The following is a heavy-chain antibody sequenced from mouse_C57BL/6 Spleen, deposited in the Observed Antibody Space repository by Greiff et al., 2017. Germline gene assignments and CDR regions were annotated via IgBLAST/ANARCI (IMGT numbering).Heavy chain of an antibody. V-gene: IGHV1-54*01. CDR1: GYAFTNYL. D-gene: IGHD4-1*01. J-gene: IGHJ1*03. Sequence: VQLQQSGAELVRPGTSVKVSCKASGYAFTNYLIEWVKQRPGQGLEWIGVINPGSGGTNYNEKFKGKATLTADKSSSTAYMQLSSLTSEDSAVYFCASGRGYWYFDVWGTGTTVTVSS. CDR3: ASGRGYWYFDV. CDR2: INPGSGGT.